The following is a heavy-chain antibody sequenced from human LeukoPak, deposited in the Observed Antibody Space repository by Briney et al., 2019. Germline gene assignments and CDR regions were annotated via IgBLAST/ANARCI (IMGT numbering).Heavy chain of an antibody. CDR2: IYYSGST. J-gene: IGHJ2*01. V-gene: IGHV4-59*08. CDR1: GGSISSYY. D-gene: IGHD2-21*02. Sequence: SETLSLTCTVSGGSISSYYWSWIRQPPGKGLEWIGYIYYSGSTNYNPSLKSRVTISLDTSKNQFSLKLSSVTAADTAVYYCARLDIVVVTEYWYFDLWGRGTLVTVSS. CDR3: ARLDIVVVTEYWYFDL.